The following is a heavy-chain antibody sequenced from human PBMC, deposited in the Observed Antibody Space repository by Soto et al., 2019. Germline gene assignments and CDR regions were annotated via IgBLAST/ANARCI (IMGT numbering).Heavy chain of an antibody. CDR2: ISGSGGST. CDR3: AKDLVGIVVVPAAQDY. J-gene: IGHJ4*02. Sequence: PGGSLRLSCAASGFTSSSYAMSWARQAPGKGLEWVSAISGSGGSTYYADSVKGRFTISRDNSKNTLYLQMNSLRAEDTAVYYCAKDLVGIVVVPAAQDYWGQGTLVTVSS. CDR1: GFTSSSYA. D-gene: IGHD2-2*01. V-gene: IGHV3-23*01.